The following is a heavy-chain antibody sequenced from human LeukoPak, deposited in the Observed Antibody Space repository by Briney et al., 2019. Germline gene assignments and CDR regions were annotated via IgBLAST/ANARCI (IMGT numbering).Heavy chain of an antibody. CDR3: ARDRGGYCSGGSCFDGMDV. CDR2: INPNSGGT. V-gene: IGHV1-2*02. Sequence: GASVKVSCKASGYTFTGYYMHWVRQAPGQGLEWMGWINPNSGGTNYAQKFQGRVTMTRDTSISTAYMELSRLRSDDTAVYYCARDRGGYCSGGSCFDGMDVWGQGTTVAVSS. D-gene: IGHD2-15*01. CDR1: GYTFTGYY. J-gene: IGHJ6*02.